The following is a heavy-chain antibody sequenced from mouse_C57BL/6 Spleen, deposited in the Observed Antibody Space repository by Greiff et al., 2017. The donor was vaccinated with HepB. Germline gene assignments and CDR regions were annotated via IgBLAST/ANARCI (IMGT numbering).Heavy chain of an antibody. CDR3: ARLGSSYDHYAMDY. CDR2: IHPNSGST. CDR1: GYTFTSYW. D-gene: IGHD1-1*01. J-gene: IGHJ4*01. V-gene: IGHV1-64*01. Sequence: VQLQQSGAELVKPGASVKLSCKASGYTFTSYWMHWVKQRPGQGLEWIGMIHPNSGSTNYNEKFKSKATLTVDKSSSTAYMQLSSLTSEDSAVYYCARLGSSYDHYAMDYWGQGTSVTVAS.